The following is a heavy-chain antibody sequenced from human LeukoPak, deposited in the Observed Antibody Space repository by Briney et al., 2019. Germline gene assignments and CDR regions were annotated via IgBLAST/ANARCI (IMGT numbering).Heavy chain of an antibody. CDR3: ARVQDFDWSYYMDV. V-gene: IGHV4-59*11. D-gene: IGHD3-9*01. Sequence: KPSETLSLTCTVSGGSISSHYWSWIRQPPGRGLEWIGYIYYSGSTNYNPSLKSRVTISVDTSKNQFSLKLSSVTAADTAVYYCARVQDFDWSYYMDVWGKGTTVTVSS. J-gene: IGHJ6*03. CDR1: GGSISSHY. CDR2: IYYSGST.